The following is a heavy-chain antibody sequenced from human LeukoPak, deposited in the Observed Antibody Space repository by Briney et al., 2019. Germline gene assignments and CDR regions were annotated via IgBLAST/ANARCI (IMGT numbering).Heavy chain of an antibody. Sequence: PGGSLRLSCAASGFTFSSYSMNWVRQAPGKGLEWVSSISSSSSYIYYADSVKGRFTISRDNAKNSLYLQMNSLRAEDTAVYYCARGPSVVPAAIRYFALWGRGTLVTVSS. CDR3: ARGPSVVPAAIRYFAL. J-gene: IGHJ2*01. CDR1: GFTFSSYS. D-gene: IGHD2-2*01. CDR2: ISSSSSYI. V-gene: IGHV3-21*01.